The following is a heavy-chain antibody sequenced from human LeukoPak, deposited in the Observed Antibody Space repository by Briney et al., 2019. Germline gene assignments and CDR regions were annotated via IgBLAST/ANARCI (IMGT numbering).Heavy chain of an antibody. V-gene: IGHV1-18*01. CDR3: ARLMITFGGVVVENPFDY. Sequence: ASVKVSCKTSGYTFNYYGITWVRQAPGQGLEWMGWISAYNGNTNYAQKLQDRVTMTTDTSTSTAYMELRSLRSDDTAVYYCARLMITFGGVVVENPFDYWGQGTLVTVSS. D-gene: IGHD3-16*02. J-gene: IGHJ4*02. CDR2: ISAYNGNT. CDR1: GYTFNYYG.